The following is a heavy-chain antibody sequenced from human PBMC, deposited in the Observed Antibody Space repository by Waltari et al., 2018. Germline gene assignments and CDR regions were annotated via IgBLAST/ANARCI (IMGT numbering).Heavy chain of an antibody. Sequence: EVQLVESGGGVVRPGGSLRLSCAASGFTFDDYGMSWVRQAPGKGLEWGSGINWNGGSTGYADSVKCRFTISRDNAKNSLYLQMNSLRAEDTALYYCARDHSPYGDYVSNWFDPWGQGTLVTVSS. CDR2: INWNGGST. V-gene: IGHV3-20*04. D-gene: IGHD4-17*01. CDR3: ARDHSPYGDYVSNWFDP. CDR1: GFTFDDYG. J-gene: IGHJ5*02.